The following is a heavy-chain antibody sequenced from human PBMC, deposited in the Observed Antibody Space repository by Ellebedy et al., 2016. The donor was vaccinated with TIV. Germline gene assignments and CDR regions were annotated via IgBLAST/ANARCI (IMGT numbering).Heavy chain of an antibody. CDR3: AKDYGDYVWSPGWFDS. V-gene: IGHV3-23*01. D-gene: IGHD4-17*01. J-gene: IGHJ5*01. Sequence: PGGSLRLSCAASGFTFRSYAMSWVRKAPGKGLEWVSAISGSGGRTNYADSVKGRFTISRDNSKNTVYLQMNSLRAEDTAVYYCAKDYGDYVWSPGWFDSWGQGTLVTVSS. CDR1: GFTFRSYA. CDR2: ISGSGGRT.